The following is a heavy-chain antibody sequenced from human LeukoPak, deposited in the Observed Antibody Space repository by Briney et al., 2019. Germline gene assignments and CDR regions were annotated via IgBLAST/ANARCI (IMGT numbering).Heavy chain of an antibody. J-gene: IGHJ4*02. CDR2: INSDGSTT. D-gene: IGHD3-16*01. CDR3: ARVIGSYGDSAY. CDR1: GFTFITYW. Sequence: GGSLRLSCAASGFTFITYWMHWVRQAPGKGLVWVSSINSDGSTTTYADSVKGRFTISRDNAKNMVYLQMDSLRAEDTAIYYCARVIGSYGDSAYWGQGTLVTVSS. V-gene: IGHV3-74*01.